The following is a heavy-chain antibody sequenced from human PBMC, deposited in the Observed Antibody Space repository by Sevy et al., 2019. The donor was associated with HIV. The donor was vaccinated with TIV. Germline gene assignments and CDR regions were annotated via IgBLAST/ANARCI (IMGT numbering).Heavy chain of an antibody. CDR1: GGSFSGYD. V-gene: IGHV4-34*01. J-gene: IGHJ4*02. Sequence: SETLSLTCAVYGGSFSGYDWSWVRQPPGKGLEWIGEITHSGSTNYNPSLKSRVTISRDTSKNQFSLILSSVTAADTAVYYCASLGPYWSQRTLVTVSS. CDR3: ASLGPY. CDR2: ITHSGST.